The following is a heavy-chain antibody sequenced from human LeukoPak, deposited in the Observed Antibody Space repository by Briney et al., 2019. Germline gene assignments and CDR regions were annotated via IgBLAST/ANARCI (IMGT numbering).Heavy chain of an antibody. D-gene: IGHD2-15*01. CDR3: ARGPFVAFYFDY. V-gene: IGHV1-69*04. Sequence: SVKVSCKASGGTFISYAISWVGQAPGQGGEWMGRIIYILGIANKAQKFQGRVTNTADKSTSTAYLELSSLKSEDTAVYYCARGPFVAFYFDYWGQGTLVTVSS. CDR1: GGTFISYA. J-gene: IGHJ4*02. CDR2: IIYILGIA.